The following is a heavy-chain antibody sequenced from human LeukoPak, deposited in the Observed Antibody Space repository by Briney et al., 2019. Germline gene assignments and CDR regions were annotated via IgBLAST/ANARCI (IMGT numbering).Heavy chain of an antibody. J-gene: IGHJ5*02. D-gene: IGHD2-8*01. Sequence: GRSLRLSCAASGXSLRSSEMNWVRQAPGKGPEWVAHINSADNVQYYTDSVRGRFTMSRDNAKDLLFLQMNSLRDDDTAVYYCARDTVNGPFVISLDLWGQGVLVTVSS. V-gene: IGHV3-48*03. CDR3: ARDTVNGPFVISLDL. CDR2: INSADNVQ. CDR1: GXSLRSSE.